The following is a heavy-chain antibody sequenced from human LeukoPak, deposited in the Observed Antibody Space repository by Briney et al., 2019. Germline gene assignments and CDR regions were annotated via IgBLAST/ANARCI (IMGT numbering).Heavy chain of an antibody. D-gene: IGHD3-22*01. J-gene: IGHJ4*02. CDR3: ARVYDSSGYYLDY. CDR2: INHNGST. CDR1: GGSFSGYY. Sequence: QASETLSLTCAVYGGSFSGYYWSWIRQPPGKGLEWIGEINHNGSTNYNPSLKSRVTISVDTSKNQFSLKLSSVTAADTAVYYCARVYDSSGYYLDYWGQGTLVTVSS. V-gene: IGHV4-34*01.